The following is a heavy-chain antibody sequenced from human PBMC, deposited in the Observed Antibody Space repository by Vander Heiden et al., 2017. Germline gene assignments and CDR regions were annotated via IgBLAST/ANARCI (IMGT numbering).Heavy chain of an antibody. V-gene: IGHV3-9*01. J-gene: IGHJ6*02. D-gene: IGHD6-6*01. CDR2: ISWNSGSI. CDR1: GFPFDDYA. Sequence: EVQLVESGGGLVQPGRSLRLSCAAPGFPFDDYAMHWVRQAPGKGLEWVSGISWNSGSIGYADSVKGRFTISRDNAKNSLYLQMNSLRAEDTALYYCAKSARPFYYYYGMDVWGQGTTVTVSS. CDR3: AKSARPFYYYYGMDV.